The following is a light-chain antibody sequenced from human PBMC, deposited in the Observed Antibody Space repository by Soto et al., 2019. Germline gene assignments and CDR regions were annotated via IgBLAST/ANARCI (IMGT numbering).Light chain of an antibody. CDR1: QGISSA. J-gene: IGKJ4*01. CDR2: DAF. CDR3: GQFNNYPLT. Sequence: AIRLTQSPSSLSASVGDRVTITCRASQGISSALAWYQQKPGKAPQLLIYDAFILESGVPSRFSGSGSGTDFTLNIGSLPPEDFATYYCGQFNNYPLTCVGGTKVEIK. V-gene: IGKV1D-13*01.